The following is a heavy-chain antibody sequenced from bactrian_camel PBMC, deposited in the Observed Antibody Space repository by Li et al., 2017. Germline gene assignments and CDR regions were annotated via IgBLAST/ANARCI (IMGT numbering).Heavy chain of an antibody. V-gene: IGHV3S10*01. J-gene: IGHJ4*01. CDR2: MWSDGT. CDR3: AADRYYNGYGFSYVY. Sequence: DVQLVESGGGLVQPGGSLRLSCAASGFTFSRYSMDWVRQAPGKGLELVSSMWSDGTYYADSVKGRFTISQDNAKNTVLLQMTSLKPKDTAMYYCAADRYYNGYGFSYVYWGKGTQVTVS. CDR1: GFTFSRYS. D-gene: IGHD2*01.